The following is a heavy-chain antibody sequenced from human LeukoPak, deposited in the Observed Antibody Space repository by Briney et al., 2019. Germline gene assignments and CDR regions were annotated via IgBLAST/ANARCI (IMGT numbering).Heavy chain of an antibody. CDR2: IDPSDSYT. D-gene: IGHD1-26*01. Sequence: GESLKISCKGSGYTFTDYWISWVRQMPGKGLEWMGRIDPSDSYTKYSPSFQGHVTISTDRPISTAYLQWSSLKASDTAMYYCAIYQVGYYSDYWGQGTLVTVSS. CDR3: AIYQVGYYSDY. CDR1: GYTFTDYW. V-gene: IGHV5-10-1*01. J-gene: IGHJ4*02.